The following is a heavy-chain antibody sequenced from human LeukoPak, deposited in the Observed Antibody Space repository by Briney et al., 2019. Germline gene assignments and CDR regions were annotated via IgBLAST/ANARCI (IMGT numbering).Heavy chain of an antibody. V-gene: IGHV4-59*01. CDR1: GGSISNYY. CDR2: ITGSIYFSGST. J-gene: IGHJ6*02. D-gene: IGHD3-10*01. Sequence: SETLSLTCTVSGGSISNYYWNWIRQPPGKGLEWIGYITGSIYFSGSTSYDPSLESRVTISVDTSKNQFSLTLNSVTAADTAAYYCARDSRDYDSGSYWDVWGQGTPVTVSS. CDR3: ARDSRDYDSGSYWDV.